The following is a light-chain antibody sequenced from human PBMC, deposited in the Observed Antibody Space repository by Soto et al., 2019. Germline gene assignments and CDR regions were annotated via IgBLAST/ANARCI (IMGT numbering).Light chain of an antibody. CDR1: SSDVGGYNY. V-gene: IGLV2-8*01. J-gene: IGLJ1*01. CDR3: SAYAGSNKRV. Sequence: QSALTQPPSASGSLGQSVTISCTGTSSDVGGYNYVSWYQQHPGKAPKLMIYEVSKRPSGVPDRFSGSKSGNTASLTVSGLQAEDEADYYCSAYAGSNKRVFGTGTKVTVL. CDR2: EVS.